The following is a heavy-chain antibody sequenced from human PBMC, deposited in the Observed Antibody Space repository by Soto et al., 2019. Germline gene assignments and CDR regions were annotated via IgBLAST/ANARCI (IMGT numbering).Heavy chain of an antibody. Sequence: SLRLSCAASGFRFSIYSMNWVRQAPGKGLEWSAYITSDTNTIKYADSVKGRFTISRDNAKNSVYLQMNSLRDEDTAVYYCARSVEGHFDYWGQGTVVTVSS. CDR3: ARSVEGHFDY. V-gene: IGHV3-48*02. CDR1: GFRFSIYS. D-gene: IGHD6-19*01. J-gene: IGHJ4*02. CDR2: ITSDTNTI.